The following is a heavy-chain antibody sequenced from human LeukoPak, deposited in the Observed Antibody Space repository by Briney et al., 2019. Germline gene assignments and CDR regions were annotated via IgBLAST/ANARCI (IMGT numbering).Heavy chain of an antibody. CDR1: GLTVSSSY. V-gene: IGHV3-53*01. D-gene: IGHD2-21*01. J-gene: IGHJ4*02. Sequence: GGSLRLSCAASGLTVSSSYMSWVRQAPGKGLEWVSIIYNDGSTYYADSMKGRFTISRDNSKNTLYLQVNSLRAEDTAMYYCARRCGAESYYDYWGQGTLVSVSS. CDR3: ARRCGAESYYDY. CDR2: IYNDGST.